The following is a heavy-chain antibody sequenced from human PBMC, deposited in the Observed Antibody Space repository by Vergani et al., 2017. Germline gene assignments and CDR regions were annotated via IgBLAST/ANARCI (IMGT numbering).Heavy chain of an antibody. CDR2: INNNGGST. J-gene: IGHJ3*01. D-gene: IGHD2-2*01. Sequence: QLLESGGGLIQPGGSLRLSCAASGFTFNSYAMTWVRQAPGKGLEWVSGINNNGGSTYYADSVKGRFTISKDNSKNTLYLQRTDLRAKDTATYYCAKVCGSTSCPDGGEAFDVWGHGTMVTVSS. CDR1: GFTFNSYA. CDR3: AKVCGSTSCPDGGEAFDV. V-gene: IGHV3-23*01.